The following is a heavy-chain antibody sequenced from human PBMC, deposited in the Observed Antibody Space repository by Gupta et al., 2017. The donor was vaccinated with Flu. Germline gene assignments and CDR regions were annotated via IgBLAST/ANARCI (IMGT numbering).Heavy chain of an antibody. D-gene: IGHD2-2*01. V-gene: IGHV1-2*06. Sequence: GQGLEWMGRINPNSGGTNYAQKCQGRVTMTRDTSISTAYMELSRLRSDDTAVYYCARGLGYCSSTSCSSFDYWGQGTLVTVSS. J-gene: IGHJ4*02. CDR2: INPNSGGT. CDR3: ARGLGYCSSTSCSSFDY.